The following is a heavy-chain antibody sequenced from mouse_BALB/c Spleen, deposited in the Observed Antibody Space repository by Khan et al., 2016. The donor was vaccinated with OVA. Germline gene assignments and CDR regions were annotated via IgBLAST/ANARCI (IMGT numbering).Heavy chain of an antibody. J-gene: IGHJ4*01. D-gene: IGHD1-1*02. V-gene: IGHV2-6-5*01. CDR3: AKLLWSHYYAMDY. CDR1: GFSLTDYG. CDR2: IWGGGTT. Sequence: QMQLEESGPGLVAPSQSLSITCTVSGFSLTDYGVGWIRQPPGKGLEWLGVIWGGGTTHYNSALKSRLSISKDNSKSQVFLKMNSLQTDDTAMYYCAKLLWSHYYAMDYWGQGTSVTVSS.